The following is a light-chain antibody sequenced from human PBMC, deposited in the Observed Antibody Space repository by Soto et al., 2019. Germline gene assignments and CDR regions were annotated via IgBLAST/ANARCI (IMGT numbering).Light chain of an antibody. CDR1: QSITSW. V-gene: IGKV1-5*03. CDR2: KAS. Sequence: DIQMTQSPSTLSASVGDRVTITCRASQSITSWLAWYQQKPGKAPQLLIYKASRLESGVPSRFSGSGSGTEFTLTISSLQPDAFATYYCQQYDNYWTFGEGTKVEVK. J-gene: IGKJ1*01. CDR3: QQYDNYWT.